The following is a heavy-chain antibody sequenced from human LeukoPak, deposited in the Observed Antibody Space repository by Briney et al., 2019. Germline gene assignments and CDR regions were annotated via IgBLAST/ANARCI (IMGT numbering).Heavy chain of an antibody. CDR2: ISAFNGNT. V-gene: IGHV1-18*01. CDR1: NYTFISYG. CDR3: ARESGCSSTSCYSWFDP. J-gene: IGHJ5*02. Sequence: ASVKVSCKTSNYTFISYGMSWVRQAPGQGLEWMGWISAFNGNTNYAQKLQGRVTMTTDTSTSTAYMELRSLRSDDTAVYYCARESGCSSTSCYSWFDPWGQGTLVTVSS. D-gene: IGHD2-2*01.